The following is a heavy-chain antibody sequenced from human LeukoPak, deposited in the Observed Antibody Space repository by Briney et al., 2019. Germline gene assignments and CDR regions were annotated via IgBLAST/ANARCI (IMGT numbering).Heavy chain of an antibody. CDR3: ARVRSYGPKYFDY. V-gene: IGHV4-61*02. Sequence: SETLSLTRTVSGGSISSGSYYWSWIRQPAGKGLEWIGRIYTSGSTNHNPSLKSRVTISVDTSKNQFSLKLSSVTAADTAVYYCARVRSYGPKYFDYWGQGTLVTVSS. CDR2: IYTSGST. D-gene: IGHD5-18*01. CDR1: GGSISSGSYY. J-gene: IGHJ4*02.